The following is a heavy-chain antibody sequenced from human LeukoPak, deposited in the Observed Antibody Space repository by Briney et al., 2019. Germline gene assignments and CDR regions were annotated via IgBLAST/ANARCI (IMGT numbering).Heavy chain of an antibody. V-gene: IGHV5-51*01. CDR1: GYTFSNQW. CDR3: ARTGYHYGSGSHYAFDL. Sequence: KPGESLEISCEASGYTFSNQWIGWVRQMPGKGLEWMGIIYPGDSDTRYSPSFQGQVTISVDKSVTTTYLQWHSLKALDTAMYYCARTGYHYGSGSHYAFDLWGQGTMVTVSS. CDR2: IYPGDSDT. J-gene: IGHJ3*01. D-gene: IGHD3-10*01.